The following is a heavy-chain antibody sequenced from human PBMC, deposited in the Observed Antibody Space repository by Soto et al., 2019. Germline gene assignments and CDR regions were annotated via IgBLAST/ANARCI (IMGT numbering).Heavy chain of an antibody. Sequence: PGESLKISCKGSGYSFTSYWIGWVRQMPGKGLEWMGIIYPGDSDTRYSPSFRGQVTISADKSISTAYLQWSSLKASDTAMYYCATRQRGGYSYGPVGVDCWGQGTLVTVSS. J-gene: IGHJ4*02. CDR1: GYSFTSYW. D-gene: IGHD5-18*01. CDR2: IYPGDSDT. CDR3: ATRQRGGYSYGPVGVDC. V-gene: IGHV5-51*01.